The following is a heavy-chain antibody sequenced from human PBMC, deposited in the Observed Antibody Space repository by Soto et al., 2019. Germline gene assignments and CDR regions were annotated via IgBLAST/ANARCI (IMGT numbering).Heavy chain of an antibody. D-gene: IGHD6-6*01. Sequence: QIQLVQSRGEEEIPGAAVTVSCEASGHIVTTYGLSRGRQTPAHGLERKGWISADSGDTQDAQVLQGRGTRTRDTSTNTVYLQLRDLTSADKGIYYCARDRPPGSLYGMDAWGQGTPVSVSS. CDR3: ARDRPPGSLYGMDA. CDR2: ISADSGDT. J-gene: IGHJ6*02. V-gene: IGHV1-18*01. CDR1: GHIVTTYG.